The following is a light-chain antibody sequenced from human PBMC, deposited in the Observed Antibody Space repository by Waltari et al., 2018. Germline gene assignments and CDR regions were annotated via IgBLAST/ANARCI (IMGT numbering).Light chain of an antibody. J-gene: IGLJ3*02. CDR2: ATT. Sequence: QSALTQPASVSGSPGQSITISCSGTNNLVPWYQQFPGKVPKRVSYATTERPSGVSNRFSGSKSGDTASLTISGLQPGDEADYYCCSYEPFNRVFGGGTKLTVL. CDR3: CSYEPFNRV. CDR1: NNL. V-gene: IGLV2-23*01.